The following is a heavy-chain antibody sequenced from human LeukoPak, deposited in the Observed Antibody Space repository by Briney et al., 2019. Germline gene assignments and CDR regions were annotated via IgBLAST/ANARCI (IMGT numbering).Heavy chain of an antibody. CDR1: GYTFNRHY. CDR2: INPNSGVT. D-gene: IGHD2-21*02. V-gene: IGHV1-2*02. CDR3: ARRASLTASYDVFDL. Sequence: ASVKVSCKASGYTFNRHYMHWVRQAPGLGLEWMGWINPNSGVTESAQKYQGRVTMTRDTSISTAYMELTSLKSDDTAVYYCARRASLTASYDVFDLWGLGTVVTVSS. J-gene: IGHJ3*01.